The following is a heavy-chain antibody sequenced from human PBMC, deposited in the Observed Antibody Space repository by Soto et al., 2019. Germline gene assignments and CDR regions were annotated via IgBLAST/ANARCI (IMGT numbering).Heavy chain of an antibody. D-gene: IGHD4-17*01. CDR2: INPSSGST. CDR3: ARDRVYGAHYYYGMDV. J-gene: IGHJ6*02. CDR1: GYSFTRYY. V-gene: IGHV1-46*01. Sequence: ASVKVSCKASGYSFTRYYMHWVRQAPGQGLEWMGIINPSSGSTNYAQKFQGRVNMTRDMSTNTVYMEMSSLRSEDTAVYYCARDRVYGAHYYYGMDVWGQGTTVTVSS.